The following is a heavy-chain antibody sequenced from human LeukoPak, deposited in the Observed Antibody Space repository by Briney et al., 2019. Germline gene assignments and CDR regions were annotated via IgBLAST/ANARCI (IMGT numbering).Heavy chain of an antibody. Sequence: GGSLRLSCAASGFTVSSNYMSWVRQAPGKGLEWVSVIYSGGSTYYADSVKGRFTISRDNSKNTLYLQMNSLRAEDTAVYYCARDLGSRGYYYYGMDVWGQGTTVTVSS. CDR1: GFTVSSNY. CDR3: ARDLGSRGYYYYGMDV. CDR2: IYSGGST. J-gene: IGHJ6*02. D-gene: IGHD1-26*01. V-gene: IGHV3-66*01.